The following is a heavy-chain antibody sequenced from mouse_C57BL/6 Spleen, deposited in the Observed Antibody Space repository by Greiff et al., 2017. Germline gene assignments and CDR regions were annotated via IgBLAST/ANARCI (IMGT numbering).Heavy chain of an antibody. Sequence: QVQLQQPGAELVMPGASVKLSCKASGYTFTSYWMHWVKQRPGQGLEWIEEIDPSDSYTNYNQKFKGKSTLTVDKSSSTAYMQLSSLTSDDSAVFYCAREHGNYYFDYWGQGTTLTVSS. CDR2: IDPSDSYT. V-gene: IGHV1-69*01. CDR1: GYTFTSYW. J-gene: IGHJ2*01. D-gene: IGHD2-1*01. CDR3: AREHGNYYFDY.